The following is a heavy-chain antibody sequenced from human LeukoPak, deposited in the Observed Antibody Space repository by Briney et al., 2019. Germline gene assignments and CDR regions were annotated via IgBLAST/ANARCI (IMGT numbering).Heavy chain of an antibody. Sequence: PSETLSLTCTVSGVSISSSDYYWGWIRQPPGKGLEWIGSIYFSGTIYYNPSLKSRVTISVDTSKNQFSLKLSSVTAADTAVYYCARGWRYDFWSGTPGGTFDYWGQGTLVTVSS. CDR1: GVSISSSDYY. V-gene: IGHV4-39*01. J-gene: IGHJ4*02. D-gene: IGHD3-3*01. CDR3: ARGWRYDFWSGTPGGTFDY. CDR2: IYFSGTI.